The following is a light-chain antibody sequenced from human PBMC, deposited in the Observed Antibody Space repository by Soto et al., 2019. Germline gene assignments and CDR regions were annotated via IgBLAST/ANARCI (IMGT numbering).Light chain of an antibody. CDR2: WAS. CDR3: QHYYSSVP. CDR1: QSVLYSSNNKNC. V-gene: IGKV4-1*01. J-gene: IGKJ1*01. Sequence: DIVMTQSPDSLAVSLGERPTINCKSSQSVLYSSNNKNCIAWYQQKPGQPPKLLISWASTRESGVPDRFSGSGSGTDFTLTISSLQAEGVVVYYCQHYYSSVPFGQGTQVEVK.